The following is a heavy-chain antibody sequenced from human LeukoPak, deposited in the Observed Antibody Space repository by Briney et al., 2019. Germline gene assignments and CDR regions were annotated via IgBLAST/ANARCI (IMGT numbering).Heavy chain of an antibody. CDR1: GGSISSGGYY. CDR2: IYHSGST. CDR3: ARGRGIFYVVGIGRPEYFDY. V-gene: IGHV4-30-2*01. Sequence: SQTLSLTCTVSGGSISSGGYYWSWIRQPPGKGLEWIGEIYHSGSTNYNPSLKSRVTISVDKSKNQFSLKLSSVTAADTAVYYCARGRGIFYVVGIGRPEYFDYWGQGTLVTVSS. J-gene: IGHJ4*02. D-gene: IGHD2/OR15-2a*01.